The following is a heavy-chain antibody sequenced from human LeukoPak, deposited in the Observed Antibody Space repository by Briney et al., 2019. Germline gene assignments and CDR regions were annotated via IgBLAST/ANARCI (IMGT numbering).Heavy chain of an antibody. Sequence: GGSLRLSCAASGFTFSSYNMNWVRQAPGKGLEWVLYISSSGSTIYYADSVKGRFTISRDNAKNSLYLQMNSLRAEDTAVYYCARDQGGGHTYYFDYWGQGTLVTVSS. J-gene: IGHJ4*02. CDR3: ARDQGGGHTYYFDY. D-gene: IGHD2-15*01. CDR1: GFTFSSYN. V-gene: IGHV3-48*01. CDR2: ISSSGSTI.